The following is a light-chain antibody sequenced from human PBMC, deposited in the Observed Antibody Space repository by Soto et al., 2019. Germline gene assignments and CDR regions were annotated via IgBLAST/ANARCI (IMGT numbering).Light chain of an antibody. V-gene: IGKV1-39*01. CDR1: QRISSY. CDR3: QQSYSAPPT. CDR2: AAS. J-gene: IGKJ1*01. Sequence: DIQMTQSPSSLSASVGDRVTITCRASQRISSYLNWYQQKPGKAPNLLIYAASSLQSGVPSRFSGGVSGTDFTLTISSLQPEDSATYYCQQSYSAPPTFGQGTAVEVK.